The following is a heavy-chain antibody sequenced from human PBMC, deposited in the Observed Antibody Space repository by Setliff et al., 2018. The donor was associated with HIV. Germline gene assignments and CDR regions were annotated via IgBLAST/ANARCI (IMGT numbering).Heavy chain of an antibody. CDR3: ARGATLLPGYSDRWEYFYMDV. CDR1: GGSFSEYY. V-gene: IGHV4-34*01. D-gene: IGHD5-12*01. J-gene: IGHJ6*03. Sequence: SETLSLTCAVYGGSFSEYYWSWIRQSPGEGLEWIGEINHSGSTHYNPPLKSRATISVDTSKNQFSLRLNSVTAADTAVYYCARGATLLPGYSDRWEYFYMDVWGKGTTVTVSS. CDR2: INHSGST.